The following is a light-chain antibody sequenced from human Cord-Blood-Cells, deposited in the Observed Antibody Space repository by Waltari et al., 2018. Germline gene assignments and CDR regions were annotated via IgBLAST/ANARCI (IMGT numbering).Light chain of an antibody. CDR2: AAS. J-gene: IGKJ5*01. V-gene: IGKV1-39*01. CDR1: QSISSY. CDR3: QQSYSTPPT. Sequence: DIQMTQSPSSLSASVGDRVTITCRASQSISSYLNWYQQKPGKAPKLLIYAASSLQSGVPSRFSSSGSATDFTLTISSLQHEDFSTYYCQQSYSTPPTFGQGTRLEIK.